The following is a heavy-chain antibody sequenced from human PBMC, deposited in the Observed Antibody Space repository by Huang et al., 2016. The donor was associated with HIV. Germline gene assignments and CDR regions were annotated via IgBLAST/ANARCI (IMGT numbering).Heavy chain of an antibody. D-gene: IGHD3-22*01. V-gene: IGHV1-18*01. J-gene: IGHJ3*02. CDR3: ARDPKYHRIGYYRQRRGIEI. CDR2: ISASSGDT. Sequence: QIQLMQSGPELKQPGASVKVSFKASGYTFTSYGITWVRQAPGQGPEWMGWISASSGDTEYAQKFQVRVTLTTDTSTNIAYMELRSLRSDDTAKYYCARDPKYHRIGYYRQRRGIEIWGQGTMVIVSS. CDR1: GYTFTSYG.